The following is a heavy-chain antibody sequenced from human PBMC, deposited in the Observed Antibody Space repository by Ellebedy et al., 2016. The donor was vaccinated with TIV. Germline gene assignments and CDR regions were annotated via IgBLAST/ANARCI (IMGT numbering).Heavy chain of an antibody. CDR3: ARQTTTVPFDY. CDR2: IWYDGSNK. J-gene: IGHJ4*02. Sequence: GESLKISCAASGFTFSSYGMHWVRQAPGKGLEWVAVIWYDGSNKYYADSVKGRFTLSRDNSKNTLYLQMNSLRAEDTAVYYCARQTTTVPFDYWGQGTLVTVSS. CDR1: GFTFSSYG. D-gene: IGHD4-17*01. V-gene: IGHV3-33*08.